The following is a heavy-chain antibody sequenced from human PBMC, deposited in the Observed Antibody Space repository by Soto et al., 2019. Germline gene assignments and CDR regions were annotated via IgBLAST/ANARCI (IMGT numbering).Heavy chain of an antibody. CDR3: ATVLLWFGESFFDY. CDR2: FDPEDGET. V-gene: IGHV1-24*01. Sequence: GASVKVSCKASGYTFTSYAMHWVRQAPGQRLEWMGGFDPEDGETIYAQKFQGRVTMTEDTSTDTAYMELSSLRSEDTAVYYCATVLLWFGESFFDYWGQGTLVTVSS. D-gene: IGHD3-10*01. J-gene: IGHJ4*02. CDR1: GYTFTSYA.